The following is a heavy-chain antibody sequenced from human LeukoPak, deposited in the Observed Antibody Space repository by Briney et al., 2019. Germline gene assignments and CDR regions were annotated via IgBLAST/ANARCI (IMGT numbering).Heavy chain of an antibody. D-gene: IGHD1-26*01. CDR3: ARALWSRSYEN. V-gene: IGHV1-69*05. J-gene: IGHJ4*02. CDR1: GGTFSSYA. Sequence: GPSVKLSCKAAGGTFSSYAISLVRQAPGQGLEWLGRIIPIFGTANYAQKFQGRVTITTDESTSTAYIELSSLRSEDTAVYCCARALWSRSYENWGQGTLVTVSS. CDR2: IIPIFGTA.